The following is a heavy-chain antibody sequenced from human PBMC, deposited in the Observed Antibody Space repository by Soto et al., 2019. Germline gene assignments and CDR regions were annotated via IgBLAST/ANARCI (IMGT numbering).Heavy chain of an antibody. CDR2: VFHTGTT. J-gene: IGHJ4*02. CDR3: ARSAGWYAVHS. D-gene: IGHD6-19*01. V-gene: IGHV4-4*02. Sequence: QVQLQESGPGLVKPSGPLSLTCAVSGDSVSSPYYWCWVRQPPGKGLEWIGEVFHTGTTSYHPSLRSRVTISMDKSINQFSLDLSSVTAADTAVYYCARSAGWYAVHSWGPGTLVIVSS. CDR1: GDSVSSPYY.